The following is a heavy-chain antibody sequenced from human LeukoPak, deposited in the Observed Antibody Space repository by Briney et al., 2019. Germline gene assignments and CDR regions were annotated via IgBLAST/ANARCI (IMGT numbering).Heavy chain of an antibody. CDR1: GFTVSSNY. CDR2: IYSGGST. D-gene: IGHD6-13*01. CDR3: ARDRGIAAAGYWYFDL. Sequence: PGGSLRLSCAASGFTVSSNYMSWVRQAPGKGLEWVSVIYSGGSTYYADSVKGRFTISRDNSKNTLYLQMNSLRAEDTAVYYCARDRGIAAAGYWYFDLWGRGTLVTVSS. V-gene: IGHV3-53*01. J-gene: IGHJ2*01.